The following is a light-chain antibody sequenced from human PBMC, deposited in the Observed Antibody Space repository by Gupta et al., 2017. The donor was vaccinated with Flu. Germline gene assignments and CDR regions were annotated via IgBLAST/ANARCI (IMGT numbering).Light chain of an antibody. Sequence: SLSASVGDRLTITCQTSQDIAKYLNWYQHKPGEAPKLLIKEASRLQRGVPSRFSGSGYGSDFTFTISGRQREDVATYYGLQYDNRPPYTFGQGT. J-gene: IGKJ2*01. CDR2: EAS. V-gene: IGKV1-33*01. CDR3: LQYDNRPPYT. CDR1: QDIAKY.